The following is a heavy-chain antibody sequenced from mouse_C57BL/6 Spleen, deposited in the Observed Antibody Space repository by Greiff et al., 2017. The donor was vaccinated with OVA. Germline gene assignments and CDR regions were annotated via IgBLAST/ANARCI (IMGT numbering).Heavy chain of an antibody. V-gene: IGHV1-59*01. CDR3: ARRAGTWLLDY. D-gene: IGHD4-1*01. Sequence: VQLQQPGAELVRPGTSVTLSCKASGYTFTSYWMHWVKQRPGQGLEWIGVIDPSDSYTNYNQKFKGKATLTVDTSSSTAYMQLSSLTSEDSAVYYCARRAGTWLLDYWGQGTTLTVSS. CDR2: IDPSDSYT. J-gene: IGHJ2*01. CDR1: GYTFTSYW.